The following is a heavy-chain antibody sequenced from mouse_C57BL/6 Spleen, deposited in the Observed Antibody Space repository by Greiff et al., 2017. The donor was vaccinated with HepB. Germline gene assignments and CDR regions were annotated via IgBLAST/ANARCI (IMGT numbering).Heavy chain of an antibody. CDR3: ARQRERGYAMDY. CDR1: GFTFSSYG. V-gene: IGHV5-6*01. CDR2: ISSGGSYT. J-gene: IGHJ4*01. Sequence: EVKLQESGGDLVKPGGSLKLSCAASGFTFSSYGMSWVRQTPDKRLGWVATISSGGSYTYYPDSVKGRFTISRDNAKNTLYLQMSSLKSEDTAMYYCARQRERGYAMDYWGQGTSVTVSS.